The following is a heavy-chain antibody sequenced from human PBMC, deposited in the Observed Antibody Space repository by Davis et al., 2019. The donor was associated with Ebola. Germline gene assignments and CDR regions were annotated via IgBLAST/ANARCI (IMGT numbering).Heavy chain of an antibody. J-gene: IGHJ6*02. V-gene: IGHV3-33*01. CDR2: IWYDGSNK. CDR1: GFTFSNYG. D-gene: IGHD3-22*01. Sequence: GESLKISCAASGFTFSNYGMHWVRQAPGKGLEWVAVIWYDGSNKYYADSVKGRFTISRDNSKNTLYLQMNSLRAEDTAVYYCARDGGYYYDSSGYHYYYYYGMDVWGQGTTVTVSS. CDR3: ARDGGYYYDSSGYHYYYYYGMDV.